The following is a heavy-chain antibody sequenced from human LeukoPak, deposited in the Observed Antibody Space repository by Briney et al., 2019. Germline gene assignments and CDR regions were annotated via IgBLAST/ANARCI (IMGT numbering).Heavy chain of an antibody. CDR2: IIPIFGTA. V-gene: IGHV1-69*05. J-gene: IGHJ4*02. Sequence: GASVKVSCKASGGTFSSYAISWVRQAPGQGLEWMGGIIPIFGTANYAQKFQGRVTITTDESTSTAYMELSSLRSEDTAVYYCARLAYSSLLGDYWGQGTLVAVSS. CDR3: ARLAYSSLLGDY. D-gene: IGHD6-19*01. CDR1: GGTFSSYA.